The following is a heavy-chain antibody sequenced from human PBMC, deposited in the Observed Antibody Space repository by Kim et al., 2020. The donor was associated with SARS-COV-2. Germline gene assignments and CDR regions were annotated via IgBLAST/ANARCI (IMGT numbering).Heavy chain of an antibody. Sequence: ASVKVSCKVSGYTLTELSMHWVRQAPGKGLEWMGGFDPEDGETIYAQKFQGRVTMTEDTSTDTAYMELSGLRSEDTAVYYCATGSATTRAYYYDSSGYEPFDYWGQGTLVTVSS. CDR3: ATGSATTRAYYYDSSGYEPFDY. V-gene: IGHV1-24*01. J-gene: IGHJ4*02. D-gene: IGHD3-22*01. CDR1: GYTLTELS. CDR2: FDPEDGET.